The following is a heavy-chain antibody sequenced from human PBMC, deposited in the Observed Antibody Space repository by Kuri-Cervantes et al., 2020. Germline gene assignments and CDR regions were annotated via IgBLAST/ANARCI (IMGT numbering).Heavy chain of an antibody. CDR3: ARGLRFLEWFDYYYMDV. CDR2: IWYDGSNK. V-gene: IGHV3-33*08. J-gene: IGHJ6*03. D-gene: IGHD3-3*01. CDR1: GFTFSSYS. Sequence: GGSLRVSCAASGFTFSSYSMNWVRQAPGKGLEWVAVIWYDGSNKYYADSVKGRFTISRDNSKNTLYLQMNSLRAEDTAVYYCARGLRFLEWFDYYYMDVWGKGTTVTVSS.